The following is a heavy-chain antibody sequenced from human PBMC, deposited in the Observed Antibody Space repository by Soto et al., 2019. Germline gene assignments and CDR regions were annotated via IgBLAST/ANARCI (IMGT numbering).Heavy chain of an antibody. Sequence: EAVSGNCIVSGGSISSKSNYWGWIRQPPGKGLEWIGSIYYSGSTYYNPSLKSRVTISVDTSKNQFSLKLSSVTAADTAVYYCARIGYISSWYWFGPWGQGSLFMVSS. CDR2: IYYSGST. CDR1: GGSISSKSNY. J-gene: IGHJ5*02. V-gene: IGHV4-39*01. CDR3: ARIGYISSWYWFGP. D-gene: IGHD6-13*01.